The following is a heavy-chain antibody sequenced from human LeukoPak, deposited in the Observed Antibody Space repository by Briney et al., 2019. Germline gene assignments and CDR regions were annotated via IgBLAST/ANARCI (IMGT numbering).Heavy chain of an antibody. Sequence: GGPLRLSCAASGCTVSSNYTSWVRQAPGKGLEWVSVIYSGGSTYYADSVKGRFTISRDNSKNTLYLQMNSLRAEDTAVYYCASGTYSGYDFDYWGQGTLVTVSS. D-gene: IGHD5-12*01. CDR2: IYSGGST. V-gene: IGHV3-66*02. CDR1: GCTVSSNY. CDR3: ASGTYSGYDFDY. J-gene: IGHJ4*02.